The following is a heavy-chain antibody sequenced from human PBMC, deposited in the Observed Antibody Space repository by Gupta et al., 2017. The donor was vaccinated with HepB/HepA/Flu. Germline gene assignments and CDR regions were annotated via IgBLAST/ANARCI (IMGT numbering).Heavy chain of an antibody. CDR1: GFTLDNYP. V-gene: IGHV3-23*01. Sequence: EVQVLEAGGGIVQPGGSLRLPCVVSGFTLDNYPMTWFRQDPGKGLDWVSAVSASTGETIYADSVKGRFSISRDTSKNALYLQMDSLGADDTAGYDWAAELTVIDYWGQGIMVSVSS. CDR2: VSASTGET. CDR3: AAELTVIDY. J-gene: IGHJ4*02.